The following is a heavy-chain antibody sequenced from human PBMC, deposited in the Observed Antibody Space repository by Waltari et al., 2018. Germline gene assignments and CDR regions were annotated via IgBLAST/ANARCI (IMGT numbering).Heavy chain of an antibody. CDR3: ARDDSSSWVNYYYGMDV. CDR2: TYYRSKWYN. J-gene: IGHJ6*02. D-gene: IGHD6-13*01. CDR1: GHSVPSNSAA. V-gene: IGHV6-1*01. Sequence: QVQLPQSGPGLVKPSQTLSLTCAISGHSVPSNSAAWNWIRQSPSRRLEWLGRTYYRSKWYNDYAVSVKSRITINPDTSKNQFSLQLNSVTPEDTAVYYCARDDSSSWVNYYYGMDVWGQGTTVTVSS.